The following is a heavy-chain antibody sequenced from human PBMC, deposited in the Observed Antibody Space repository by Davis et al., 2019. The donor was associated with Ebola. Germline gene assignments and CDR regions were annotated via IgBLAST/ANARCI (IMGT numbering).Heavy chain of an antibody. CDR2: ISRNSNSI. CDR3: ARQYCSDTTCYTDAFDV. CDR1: GFTFHDYT. D-gene: IGHD2-2*02. J-gene: IGHJ3*01. V-gene: IGHV3-9*01. Sequence: PGGSLRLSCAASGFTFHDYTMHWVRQAPGKSLEWVSGISRNSNSIDYADSVKGRFTISRDNAKNSLYLQMNSLRAEDTAVYYCARQYCSDTTCYTDAFDVWGQGTWVTVSS.